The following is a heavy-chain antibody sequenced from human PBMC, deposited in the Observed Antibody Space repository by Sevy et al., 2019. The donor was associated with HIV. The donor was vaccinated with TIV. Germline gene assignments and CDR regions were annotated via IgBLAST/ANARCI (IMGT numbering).Heavy chain of an antibody. J-gene: IGHJ3*02. CDR3: VADSLRLVSTALDI. Sequence: ASVKVSCKVSRYSLTDLSMHWVRQAPGKGLEWMGGFDSENGETIYPQKFQGRVTMTEDTSTDTAYMELSSLRSEDTGVYFCVADSLRLVSTALDIWGQGTMVTVSS. D-gene: IGHD6-19*01. CDR2: FDSENGET. V-gene: IGHV1-24*01. CDR1: RYSLTDLS.